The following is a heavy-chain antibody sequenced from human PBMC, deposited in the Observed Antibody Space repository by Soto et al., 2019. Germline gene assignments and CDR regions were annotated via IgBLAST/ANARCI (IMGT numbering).Heavy chain of an antibody. CDR1: GGSFSSSSYY. J-gene: IGHJ4*02. CDR3: ARLRGITGYSSAWYNFDY. Sequence: PSETLSLTCTVSGGSFSSSSYYWVWIRQPPGRGLEWVGNIYYSGSTYYNPSLKSRVTISVDTSKNQFSLKLSSVTAADTAVYYCARLRGITGYSSAWYNFDYWGQGTLVTV. V-gene: IGHV4-39*01. CDR2: IYYSGST. D-gene: IGHD6-19*01.